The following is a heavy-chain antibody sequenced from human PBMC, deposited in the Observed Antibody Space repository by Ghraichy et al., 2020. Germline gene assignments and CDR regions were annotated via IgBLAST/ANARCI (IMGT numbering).Heavy chain of an antibody. Sequence: ASVKVSCKASGYTFTSYGISWVRQAPGQGLEWMGWISAYNGNTNYAQKLQGRVTMTTDTSTSTAYMELRSLRSDDTAVYYCVRDRVAGHYYYYGMDVWGQGTTVTVSS. CDR3: VRDRVAGHYYYYGMDV. V-gene: IGHV1-18*01. CDR1: GYTFTSYG. CDR2: ISAYNGNT. J-gene: IGHJ6*02. D-gene: IGHD6-19*01.